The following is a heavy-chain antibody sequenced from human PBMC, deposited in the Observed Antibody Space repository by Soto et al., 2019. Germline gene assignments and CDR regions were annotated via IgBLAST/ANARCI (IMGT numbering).Heavy chain of an antibody. Sequence: QVQLQESGPGLVKPSETLSLTCTVSGGSISSYYWSWIRQPPGKGLEWIGYIYYSGSTNYNPSLKSRVTITVDTSKNQFSLKLRSVTAADTAVYYCASSYYDEGSGYYPFVNCGQGTLVTVSS. CDR1: GGSISSYY. V-gene: IGHV4-59*01. D-gene: IGHD3-22*01. CDR3: ASSYYDEGSGYYPFVN. J-gene: IGHJ4*02. CDR2: IYYSGST.